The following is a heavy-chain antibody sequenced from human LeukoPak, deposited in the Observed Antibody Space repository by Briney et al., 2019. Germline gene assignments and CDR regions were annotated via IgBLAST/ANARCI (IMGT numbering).Heavy chain of an antibody. V-gene: IGHV4-38-2*02. D-gene: IGHD3-9*01. CDR2: IYHSGST. Sequence: SETLSLTCTVSGYSISSGYYWGWTRQPPGKGLEWIGSIYHSGSTYYNPSLKSRVTISVDTSKNQFSLKLSSVTAADTAVYYCARDGDILTGYYRWGQGTLSPSPQ. J-gene: IGHJ4*02. CDR3: ARDGDILTGYYR. CDR1: GYSISSGYY.